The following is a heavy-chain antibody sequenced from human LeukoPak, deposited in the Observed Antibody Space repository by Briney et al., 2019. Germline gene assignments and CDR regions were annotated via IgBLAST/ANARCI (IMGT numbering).Heavy chain of an antibody. D-gene: IGHD3-3*01. J-gene: IGHJ4*02. CDR1: GGSISSSSYY. Sequence: SETLSLTCTVSGGSISSSSYYWGWIRQPPGKGLEWIGSIYYSGSTYYNPSLKSRVTISVDTSKNQLSLKLSSVTAADTAVYYCASHPLQPTYYDFWSGYYTSGYFDYWGQGTLVTVSS. CDR2: IYYSGST. CDR3: ASHPLQPTYYDFWSGYYTSGYFDY. V-gene: IGHV4-39*01.